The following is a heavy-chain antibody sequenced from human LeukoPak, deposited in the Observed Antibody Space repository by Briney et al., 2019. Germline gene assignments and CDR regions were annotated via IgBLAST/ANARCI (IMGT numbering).Heavy chain of an antibody. CDR1: GFTVSSNY. CDR2: ISGSGDST. Sequence: PGGSLRLSCAASGFTVSSNYMSWVRQAPGKGLEWVSVISGSGDSTYYADSVKGRLAISRDNSKNTLYLQMNSLRAEDTAVYYCAKGRRGTSYAALDYWGQGTLVTVSS. J-gene: IGHJ4*02. V-gene: IGHV3-23*01. D-gene: IGHD2/OR15-2a*01. CDR3: AKGRRGTSYAALDY.